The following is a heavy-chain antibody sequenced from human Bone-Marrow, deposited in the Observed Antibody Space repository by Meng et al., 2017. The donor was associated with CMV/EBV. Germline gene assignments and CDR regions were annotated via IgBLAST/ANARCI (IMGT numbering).Heavy chain of an antibody. J-gene: IGHJ3*02. CDR1: GYTFTDHH. Sequence: ASVKVSCKASGYTFTDHHMHWVRQDTGQGLEWMGWMNSNSGNTGYAQKFQGRVTMTRNNSISTAYMELSSLRSEDTAVYYCSELLPSPDSFEIWGQGTMVTVSS. V-gene: IGHV1-8*02. CDR3: SELLPSPDSFEI. D-gene: IGHD2-15*01. CDR2: MNSNSGNT.